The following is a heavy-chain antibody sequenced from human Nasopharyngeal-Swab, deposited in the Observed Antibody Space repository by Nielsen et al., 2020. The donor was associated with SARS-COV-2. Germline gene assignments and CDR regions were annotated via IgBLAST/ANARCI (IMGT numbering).Heavy chain of an antibody. D-gene: IGHD1-26*01. CDR3: ARAREKVGATNY. Sequence: GESLKISCAASGFTVSSNYMSWVRQAPGKGLEWVSVIYSGGSTIYYADSVKGRFTISRDNAKNSLYLQMNSLRAEDTAVYYCARAREKVGATNYWGQGTLVTVSS. J-gene: IGHJ4*02. CDR2: IYSGGSTI. V-gene: IGHV3-11*01. CDR1: GFTVSSNY.